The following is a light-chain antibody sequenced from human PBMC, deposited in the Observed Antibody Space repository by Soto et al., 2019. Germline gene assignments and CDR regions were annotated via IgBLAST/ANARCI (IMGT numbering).Light chain of an antibody. J-gene: IGKJ1*01. CDR3: PQYNNWPSDRT. CDR1: QSVGSN. Sequence: EIVMTQSPATLSVSPGERATLSCRASQSVGSNLAWYQQKPGQAPRLLIYGASTRATGIPARFSGSGSGTEFTLTISSLQSEDVAIYFCPQYNNWPSDRTFGQGTKVEIK. V-gene: IGKV3-15*01. CDR2: GAS.